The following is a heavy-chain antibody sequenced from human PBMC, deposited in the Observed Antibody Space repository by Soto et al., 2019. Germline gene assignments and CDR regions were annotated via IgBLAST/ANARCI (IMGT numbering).Heavy chain of an antibody. V-gene: IGHV3-74*01. CDR2: INSDGSST. J-gene: IGHJ5*02. CDR3: AKAWEVNWFDP. Sequence: ETLSLSCAASGFTFSTYWMHWVRQAPGKGLVWFSRINSDGSSTSYADSVKGRFTISRDNAKNTLYLQMNSLRADDTAVYYCAKAWEVNWFDPWGQGTLVTVSS. D-gene: IGHD1-26*01. CDR1: GFTFSTYW.